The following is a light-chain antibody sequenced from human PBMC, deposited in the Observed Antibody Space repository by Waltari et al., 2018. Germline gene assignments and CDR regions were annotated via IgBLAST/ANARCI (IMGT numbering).Light chain of an antibody. J-gene: IGLJ3*02. CDR2: YNSDSEK. CDR1: SDINVGDFN. V-gene: IGLV5-37*01. CDR3: ETWDRYTWV. Sequence: QPVLTQPPSSSASPGESARLTCTLPSDINVGDFNIYWYQHKPGSPPRFLLYYNSDSEKAQGSGVPSRFSGSKDASANAGILLISGLQSEDEADYYCETWDRYTWVFGGGTKLT.